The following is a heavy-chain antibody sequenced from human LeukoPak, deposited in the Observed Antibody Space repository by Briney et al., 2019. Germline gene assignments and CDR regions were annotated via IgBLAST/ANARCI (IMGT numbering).Heavy chain of an antibody. Sequence: ASVKVSCKASGYTFTSYGISWVRPAPGQGLEWMGWISAYNGNTNYAQKLQGRVTMTTDTSTSTAYMELRSLRSDDTAVYYCARVGGDQGLLWFGEFYYYYYMDVWGKGTTVTVSS. CDR2: ISAYNGNT. D-gene: IGHD3-10*01. J-gene: IGHJ6*03. CDR1: GYTFTSYG. V-gene: IGHV1-18*01. CDR3: ARVGGDQGLLWFGEFYYYYYMDV.